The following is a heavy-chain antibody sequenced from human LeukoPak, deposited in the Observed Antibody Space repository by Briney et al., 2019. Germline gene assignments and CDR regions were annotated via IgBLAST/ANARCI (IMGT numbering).Heavy chain of an antibody. CDR2: VYYNGRT. Sequence: SETLSLTCIVSAGSINDYYWNWIRQSPEKGLQWIGYVYYNGRTNYNPSLKSRVTISMDMSKNQFSLKLGSVTAADTAVYYCATDSSGYYEVFDYWGQGTPVTVSS. CDR3: ATDSSGYYEVFDY. V-gene: IGHV4-59*01. D-gene: IGHD3-22*01. J-gene: IGHJ4*02. CDR1: AGSINDYY.